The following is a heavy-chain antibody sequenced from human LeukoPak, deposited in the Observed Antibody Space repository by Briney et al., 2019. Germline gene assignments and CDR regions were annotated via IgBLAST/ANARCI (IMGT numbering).Heavy chain of an antibody. J-gene: IGHJ4*02. V-gene: IGHV5-51*01. Sequence: GESLKISCKGSGYSFTSYWIGWVRQMPGKGLEWMGIIYPGDSDTRYSPSFQGQVTISADKSISTAYLQWSSLKASDTAMYYCARQYYGSGSYLTSYFDYWGQGTLVTVSS. CDR3: ARQYYGSGSYLTSYFDY. D-gene: IGHD3-10*01. CDR1: GYSFTSYW. CDR2: IYPGDSDT.